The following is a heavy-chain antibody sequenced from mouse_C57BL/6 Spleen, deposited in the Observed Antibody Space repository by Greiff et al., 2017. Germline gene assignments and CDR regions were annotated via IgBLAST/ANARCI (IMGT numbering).Heavy chain of an antibody. D-gene: IGHD2-4*01. CDR2: IYPGRGNT. CDR1: GYTFTDYY. CDR3: AREGLRHAMDY. Sequence: QVQLQQSGAELVRPGASVKLSCKASGYTFTDYYINWVKQRPGQGLEWIARIYPGRGNTYYNEKFKGKATLTAEKSSSTAYMQLSSLTSEDSSVYFCAREGLRHAMDYWRQGTLVTVFS. J-gene: IGHJ4*01. V-gene: IGHV1-76*01.